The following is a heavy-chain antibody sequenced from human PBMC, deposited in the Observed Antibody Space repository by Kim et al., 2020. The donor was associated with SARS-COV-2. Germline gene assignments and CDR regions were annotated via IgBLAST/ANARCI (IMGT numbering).Heavy chain of an antibody. V-gene: IGHV3-15*01. J-gene: IGHJ4*02. Sequence: KTDGGKTDYAAHVKGRFTISRDDTKNTLFLQMNSLKTDDTAVYYCTTEGTYWGQGTLVAVSS. CDR3: TTEGTY. CDR2: KTDGGKT.